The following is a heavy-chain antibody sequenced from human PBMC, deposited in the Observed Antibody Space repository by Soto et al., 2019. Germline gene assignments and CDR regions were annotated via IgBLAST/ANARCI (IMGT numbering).Heavy chain of an antibody. V-gene: IGHV3-30*18. D-gene: IGHD6-19*01. Sequence: VQLVESGGGVVQPGRSLRLSCAASGFTFSDYAMHWVRQAPGKGLEWVAVGSHDGRNTQYADSVTGRFTISRDSSKNTVSLEMTSLRAEDTAVYYCAKGGRQWLVTSDFNYWGQGALVTVSS. CDR3: AKGGRQWLVTSDFNY. CDR1: GFTFSDYA. CDR2: GSHDGRNT. J-gene: IGHJ4*02.